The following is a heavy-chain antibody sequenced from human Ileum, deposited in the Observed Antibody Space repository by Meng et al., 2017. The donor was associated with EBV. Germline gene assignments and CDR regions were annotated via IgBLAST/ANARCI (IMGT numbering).Heavy chain of an antibody. D-gene: IGHD3-22*01. V-gene: IGHV4-34*01. CDR3: AREASPYYYESSGYSYSY. J-gene: IGHJ4*02. CDR1: GGSFSGYY. CDR2: INHSGTT. Sequence: QVQLQQWGAGLLRPSEXLSLTCAVYGGSFSGYYWSWISHPPGKGLAWIGEINHSGTTNYNPSLKSRVTKSVDTSKNQFSLKLRSVTAADTAVYFCAREASPYYYESSGYSYSYWGQGTLVTVSS.